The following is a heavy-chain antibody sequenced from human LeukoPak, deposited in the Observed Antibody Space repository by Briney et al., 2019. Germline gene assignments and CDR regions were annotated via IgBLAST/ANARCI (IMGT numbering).Heavy chain of an antibody. CDR3: AKDQAQLRPIKGPDY. CDR2: IYHSGST. D-gene: IGHD3-3*01. Sequence: SETLSLTCTVSGDSINNTRYYWGWIRQPPGKGLEWIGYIYHSGSTYYNPSLKSRVTISVDRSKNQFSLKLSSATAADTAVYYCAKDQAQLRPIKGPDYWGQGTLVTVSS. CDR1: GDSINNTRYY. J-gene: IGHJ4*02. V-gene: IGHV4-39*07.